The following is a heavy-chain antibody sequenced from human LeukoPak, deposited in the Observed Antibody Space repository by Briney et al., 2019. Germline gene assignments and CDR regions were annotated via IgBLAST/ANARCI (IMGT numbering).Heavy chain of an antibody. Sequence: GGSLRLSCAASGFTVSSNYMSWVRQAPGKGLEWVAFIRYDGDDKYYADSVKGRFTISRDNSKNTLYLQMSSLRADDTAVYYCAKPHFDYWGQGTLVTVSS. V-gene: IGHV3-30*02. CDR1: GFTVSSNY. J-gene: IGHJ4*02. CDR3: AKPHFDY. CDR2: IRYDGDDK.